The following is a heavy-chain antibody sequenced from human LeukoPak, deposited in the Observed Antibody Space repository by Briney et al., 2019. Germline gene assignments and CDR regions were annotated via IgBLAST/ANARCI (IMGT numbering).Heavy chain of an antibody. Sequence: PGGSLRLSCAASGCTFSNYMMHWVRQAPGKGLVWVSRIKSDGITITYADSVKGRFTISRDNAKNTLYLQMNSLRAEDTAVYYCLRDLNWSLDQWGQGTLVTVSS. J-gene: IGHJ4*02. CDR1: GCTFSNYM. V-gene: IGHV3-74*01. CDR3: LRDLNWSLDQ. D-gene: IGHD1-20*01. CDR2: IKSDGITI.